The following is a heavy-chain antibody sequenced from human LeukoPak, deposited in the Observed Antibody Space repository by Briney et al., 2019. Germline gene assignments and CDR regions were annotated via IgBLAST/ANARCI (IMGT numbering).Heavy chain of an antibody. J-gene: IGHJ4*02. CDR3: AKDTDGSGWYGIDY. V-gene: IGHV3-43D*04. D-gene: IGHD6-19*01. CDR2: ISWDGGST. Sequence: PGGSLRLSCAASGFTFDDYAMHWVRQAPGKGLEWVSLISWDGGSTYYADAVKGRFTISRDNSKNSLYLQMNSLRAEDTALYYCAKDTDGSGWYGIDYWGQGTLVTVSS. CDR1: GFTFDDYA.